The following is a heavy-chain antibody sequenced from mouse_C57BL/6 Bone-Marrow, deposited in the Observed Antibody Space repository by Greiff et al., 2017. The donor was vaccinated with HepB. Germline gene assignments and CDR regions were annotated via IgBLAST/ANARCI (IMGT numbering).Heavy chain of an antibody. V-gene: IGHV14-2*01. Sequence: VQLQQSGAELVKPGASVKLSCTASGFNFKDYYMHWVKQRTEQGLEWIGKIDPDDGETKYAPKFKGKATITADTSSNTAYLQLSSLTSEDTAVYYCASVYGLPYYFDYWGQVTTVTVSS. CDR1: GFNFKDYY. D-gene: IGHD1-1*01. CDR2: IDPDDGET. J-gene: IGHJ2*01. CDR3: ASVYGLPYYFDY.